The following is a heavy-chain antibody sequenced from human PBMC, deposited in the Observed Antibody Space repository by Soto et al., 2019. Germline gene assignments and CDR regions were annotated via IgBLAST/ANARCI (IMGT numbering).Heavy chain of an antibody. J-gene: IGHJ3*01. D-gene: IGHD2-21*01. CDR1: GFSFSADGVG. Sequence: QITLKESGPTLVKPTQTLTLTCIFSGFSFSADGVGVGWIRQPPGKALEWLALIFWDDDARYSPSLKSRLTITKDTSKNQVVLTMNNMDPVDTATYYCAHAYGGTSWPNDAFDVWGPGTVVTVSS. V-gene: IGHV2-5*02. CDR3: AHAYGGTSWPNDAFDV. CDR2: IFWDDDA.